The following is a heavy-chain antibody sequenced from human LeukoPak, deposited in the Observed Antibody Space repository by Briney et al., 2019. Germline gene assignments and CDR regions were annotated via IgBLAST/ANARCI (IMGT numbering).Heavy chain of an antibody. J-gene: IGHJ4*02. CDR2: ISGSGGST. CDR1: GFTFSSYA. V-gene: IGHV3-23*01. D-gene: IGHD2-15*01. Sequence: GGSLRLSCAASGFTFSSYAMNWVRQAPGKGLEWVSAISGSGGSTYYADSVKGRLTISRDNSKNTLYLQMNSLRAEDTAVYYCANRYCSGGSCYLDYWGQGTLVTVSS. CDR3: ANRYCSGGSCYLDY.